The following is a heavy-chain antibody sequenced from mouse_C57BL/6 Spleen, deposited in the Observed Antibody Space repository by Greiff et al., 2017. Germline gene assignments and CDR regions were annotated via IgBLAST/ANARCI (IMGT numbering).Heavy chain of an antibody. V-gene: IGHV2-6*01. Sequence: VQLQQSGPGLVAPSQSLSITCTVSGFSLTSYGVDWVRQSPGKGLEWLGVIWGVGSTNYNAALKSRLSISKDNSKSQVFLKMNSLQTDDTAMYYCASGGDKHWFAYWGQGTLVTVSA. CDR2: IWGVGST. CDR1: GFSLTSYG. J-gene: IGHJ3*01. CDR3: ASGGDKHWFAY.